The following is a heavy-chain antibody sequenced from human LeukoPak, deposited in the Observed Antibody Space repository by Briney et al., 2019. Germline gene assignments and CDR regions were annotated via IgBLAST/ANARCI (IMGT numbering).Heavy chain of an antibody. J-gene: IGHJ4*02. CDR1: GFTFSGSA. V-gene: IGHV3-73*01. Sequence: PGGSLRLSCAASGFTFSGSAMHWVRQASGKGLEWVGRIRSKANSYATAYAASVKGRFTISRDDSKNTAYLQMNSLKTEDTAVYYCTSPGAGTGQPYYWGQGTLVTVSS. CDR3: TSPGAGTGQPYY. CDR2: IRSKANSYAT. D-gene: IGHD6-19*01.